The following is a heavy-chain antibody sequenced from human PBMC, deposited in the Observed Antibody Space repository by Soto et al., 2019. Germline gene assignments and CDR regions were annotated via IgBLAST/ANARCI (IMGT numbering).Heavy chain of an antibody. V-gene: IGHV1-18*01. CDR3: ASTFWSGYYIPGLDAFDI. J-gene: IGHJ3*02. D-gene: IGHD3-3*01. CDR1: GYTFTSYG. Sequence: GASVKVSCKASGYTFTSYGISWVRQAPGQGLEWMGWISAYNGNTNYAQKLQGRVTMTTDTSTSTAYMELRSLRSDDTAVYYCASTFWSGYYIPGLDAFDIWGQGTMVTVSS. CDR2: ISAYNGNT.